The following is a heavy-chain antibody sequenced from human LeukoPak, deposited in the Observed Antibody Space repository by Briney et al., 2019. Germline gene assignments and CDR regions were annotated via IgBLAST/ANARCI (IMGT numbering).Heavy chain of an antibody. Sequence: PGGSLRLSCAASGFTVSSNYMSWVRQAPGKGLGWVSVIYSGGSTYYADSVKGRFTISRDNSKNTLYLQMNSLRAEDTAVYYCASGIAVADSYYYYYGMDVWGQGTTVTVSS. CDR3: ASGIAVADSYYYYYGMDV. V-gene: IGHV3-66*01. J-gene: IGHJ6*02. D-gene: IGHD6-19*01. CDR1: GFTVSSNY. CDR2: IYSGGST.